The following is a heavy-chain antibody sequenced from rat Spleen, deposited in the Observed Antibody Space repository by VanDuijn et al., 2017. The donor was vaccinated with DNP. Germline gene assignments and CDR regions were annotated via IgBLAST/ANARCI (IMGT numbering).Heavy chain of an antibody. CDR2: ISPGGGNI. Sequence: EVQLVESGGGLVQPGRSLKVSCAASGFTFSDYYMAWVRQAPTKGLEWVAAISPGGGNIYYRDSVKGRFTISRDNAENTLFLQMDSLRSEDTATYYCATHSFTSGITTAFGSWGQGTLVTVSS. V-gene: IGHV5-25*01. CDR3: ATHSFTSGITTAFGS. J-gene: IGHJ3*01. D-gene: IGHD1-11*01. CDR1: GFTFSDYY.